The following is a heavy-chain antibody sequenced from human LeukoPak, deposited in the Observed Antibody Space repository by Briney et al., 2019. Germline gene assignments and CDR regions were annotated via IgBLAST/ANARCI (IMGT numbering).Heavy chain of an antibody. CDR3: ARRGLQRVFDY. Sequence: SQTLSLTCTVSGGSISSGGYYWSWLRQHPGKGLEWIGYIYYSGSTYYNPSLKSRVTISVDTSKNQFSLKLSSVTAADTAVYYCARRGLQRVFDYWGQGTLATVSA. CDR2: IYYSGST. CDR1: GGSISSGGYY. D-gene: IGHD5-24*01. J-gene: IGHJ4*02. V-gene: IGHV4-31*03.